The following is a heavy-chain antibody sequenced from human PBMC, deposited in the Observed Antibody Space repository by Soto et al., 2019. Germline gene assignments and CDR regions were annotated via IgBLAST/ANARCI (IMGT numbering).Heavy chain of an antibody. D-gene: IGHD6-19*01. Sequence: GESLKISCAASGFTFSSYSMNWVRQAPGKGLEWVSYISSSSSTIYYADTVKGRFTISRDNAKNSLYLQMNSLRAEDTAVYYCARVMAEQWLASPGDYYYMDVWGKGTTVTVSS. CDR2: ISSSSSTI. CDR3: ARVMAEQWLASPGDYYYMDV. CDR1: GFTFSSYS. V-gene: IGHV3-48*01. J-gene: IGHJ6*03.